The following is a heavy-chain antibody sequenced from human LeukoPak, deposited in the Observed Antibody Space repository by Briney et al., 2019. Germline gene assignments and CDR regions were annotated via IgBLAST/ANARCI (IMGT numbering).Heavy chain of an antibody. D-gene: IGHD2-15*01. V-gene: IGHV4-39*07. Sequence: SETLSLTCTVSGGSISSSSYYWGWIRQPPGKGLEWIGSIYYSGSTYYNPSLKSRVTISVDTSKNQFSLKLSSVTAADTAVYYCASDYCSGGSRYSHDAFDIWGQGTMVTVSS. CDR1: GGSISSSSYY. J-gene: IGHJ3*02. CDR3: ASDYCSGGSRYSHDAFDI. CDR2: IYYSGST.